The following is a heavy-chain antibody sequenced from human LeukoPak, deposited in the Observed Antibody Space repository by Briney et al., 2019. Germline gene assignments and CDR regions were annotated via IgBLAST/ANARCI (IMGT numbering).Heavy chain of an antibody. CDR1: GFIFSSYS. V-gene: IGHV3-48*01. CDR2: ISSGTSTI. CDR3: ARKYYYDSSGYYLDY. J-gene: IGHJ4*02. Sequence: GGSLRLSCAASGFIFSSYSMIWVRLSPGKGLEWVSYISSGTSTIYHADSVKGRFTVSRDNAKNSLYLQMNSLRAEDTALYYCARKYYYDSSGYYLDYWGQGTLVTVSS. D-gene: IGHD3-22*01.